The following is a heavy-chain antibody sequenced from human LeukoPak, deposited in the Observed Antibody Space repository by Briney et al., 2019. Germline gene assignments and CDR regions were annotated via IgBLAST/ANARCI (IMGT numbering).Heavy chain of an antibody. J-gene: IGHJ4*02. D-gene: IGHD3-22*01. CDR2: ISGSGGST. Sequence: GGSLRLSCAASGFTFSSYAMSWVRQAPGKGLEWVSAISGSGGSTYYADSVKGRFTISRDNSKNTLYLQMNSLRAEDTAVYYCAKGGCGDYYDSSGRCDYWGQGTLVTVSS. CDR1: GFTFSSYA. V-gene: IGHV3-23*01. CDR3: AKGGCGDYYDSSGRCDY.